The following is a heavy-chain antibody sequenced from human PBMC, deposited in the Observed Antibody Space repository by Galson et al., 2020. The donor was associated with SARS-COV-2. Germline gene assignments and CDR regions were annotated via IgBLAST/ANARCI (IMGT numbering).Heavy chain of an antibody. CDR1: GYSISSGYY. D-gene: IGHD3-3*01. CDR2: FYKSGST. J-gene: IGHJ4*02. Sequence: SETLSLTCTVSGYSISSGYYWGWNRQPPGKGLEYIGSFYKSGSTYYNPSVNSRVTISVDMSKNEFSLNLRSVTASDTAVYYCARVGATIFGPAIDFWGQGSLVTVSS. V-gene: IGHV4-38-2*02. CDR3: ARVGATIFGPAIDF.